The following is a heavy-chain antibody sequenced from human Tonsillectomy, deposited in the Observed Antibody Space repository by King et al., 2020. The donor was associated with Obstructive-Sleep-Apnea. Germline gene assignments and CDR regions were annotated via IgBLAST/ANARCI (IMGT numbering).Heavy chain of an antibody. CDR2: IWYDGGNK. CDR3: AKVGYGSMTVCDY. J-gene: IGHJ4*02. Sequence: VQLVQSGGGVVQPGGSLKLSCAASGFIFSDYGMHWVRQAPGKGLEWVALIWYDGGNKYYADSVKGRFTISRDNSKNTLYLQMNSLGVEDTAVYYCAKVGYGSMTVCDYWGQGTLVTVSS. V-gene: IGHV3-30*02. D-gene: IGHD3-10*01. CDR1: GFIFSDYG.